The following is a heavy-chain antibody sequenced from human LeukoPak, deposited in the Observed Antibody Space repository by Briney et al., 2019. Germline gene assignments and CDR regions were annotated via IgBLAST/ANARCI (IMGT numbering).Heavy chain of an antibody. J-gene: IGHJ4*02. V-gene: IGHV4-39*07. D-gene: IGHD3-9*01. CDR3: ARVVPFYDILTGSYKGYYFGY. CDR1: GGSISSSSYY. Sequence: KPSETLSLTCTVSGGSISSSSYYWGWIRQPPGKGLEWIGSIYDSGSTYHNPSLKSRVTISVDTSKNQFSLKLSSVTAADTAVYYCARVVPFYDILTGSYKGYYFGYWGQGTLVTVSS. CDR2: IYDSGST.